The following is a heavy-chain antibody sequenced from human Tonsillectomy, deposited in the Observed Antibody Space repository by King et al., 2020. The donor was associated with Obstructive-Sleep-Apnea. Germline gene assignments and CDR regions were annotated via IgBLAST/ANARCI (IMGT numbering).Heavy chain of an antibody. CDR1: GYRFTSYW. Sequence: QLVQSGAEVKKPGESLKISCKGSGYRFTSYWIGWVRQMPGKGLEWMGSIYPGDSNTRYSPSFQGQVTISADKSSTTAYLQWSSLKASDTAMYYCARLGGYDSSGLYYYYGMDVWGQGTTVTVSS. V-gene: IGHV5-51*01. D-gene: IGHD3-22*01. CDR3: ARLGGYDSSGLYYYYGMDV. CDR2: IYPGDSNT. J-gene: IGHJ6*02.